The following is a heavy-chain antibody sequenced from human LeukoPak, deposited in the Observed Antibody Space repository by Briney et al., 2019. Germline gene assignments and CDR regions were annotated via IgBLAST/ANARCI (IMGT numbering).Heavy chain of an antibody. CDR1: GYTFTGYY. J-gene: IGHJ2*01. D-gene: IGHD5-18*01. CDR3: AKGGLQTRNWYFAL. CDR2: INPKSDET. Sequence: ASVKVSCKASGYTFTGYYMHWVRQAPGQGLEWMGWINPKSDETNYAQKFQGRVTVTRDTSISTAYMELSGLRSDDTAVYYCAKGGLQTRNWYFALWGRGTLVTVSS. V-gene: IGHV1-2*02.